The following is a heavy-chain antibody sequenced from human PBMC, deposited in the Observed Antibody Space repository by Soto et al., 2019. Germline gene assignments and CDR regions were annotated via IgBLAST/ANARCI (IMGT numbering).Heavy chain of an antibody. J-gene: IGHJ6*02. Sequence: LRLSCAASGFTFSSYEMNWVRQAPGKGLEWVSYISSSGSTIYYADSVKGRFTISRDNAKNSLYLQMNSLRAEDTAVYYCARFSKQQLVERVNYYYYGMDVWGQGTTVTVSS. V-gene: IGHV3-48*03. CDR2: ISSSGSTI. D-gene: IGHD6-13*01. CDR1: GFTFSSYE. CDR3: ARFSKQQLVERVNYYYYGMDV.